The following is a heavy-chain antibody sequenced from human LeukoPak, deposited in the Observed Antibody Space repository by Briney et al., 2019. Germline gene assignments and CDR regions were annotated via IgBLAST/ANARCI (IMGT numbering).Heavy chain of an antibody. CDR3: ARQDYGVITEWFDP. CDR1: SGSISSSSYY. J-gene: IGHJ5*02. Sequence: SETLTLTCTVSSGSISSSSYYWGWLRQPPGEGLEWIGSIYYSGSTYYNPSLKSRVTISVDTSKNQFSLKLSSVTAADTAVYYCARQDYGVITEWFDPWGQGTLVTVSS. V-gene: IGHV4-39*01. CDR2: IYYSGST. D-gene: IGHD3-22*01.